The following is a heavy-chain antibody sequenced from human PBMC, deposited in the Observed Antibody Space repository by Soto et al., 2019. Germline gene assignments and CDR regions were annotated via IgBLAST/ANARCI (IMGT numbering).Heavy chain of an antibody. CDR2: MNPNSGNT. V-gene: IGHV1-8*01. D-gene: IGHD5-18*01. CDR1: GYTFTSYD. J-gene: IGHJ6*02. CDR3: ARVCDTAMTTNYYGMDV. Sequence: ASVKVSCKASGYTFTSYDINWVRQATGQGLEWMGWMNPNSGNTGYAQKFQGRVTMTRNTSISTAYMEPSSLRSEDTAVYYCARVCDTAMTTNYYGMDVWGQGTTVTVSS.